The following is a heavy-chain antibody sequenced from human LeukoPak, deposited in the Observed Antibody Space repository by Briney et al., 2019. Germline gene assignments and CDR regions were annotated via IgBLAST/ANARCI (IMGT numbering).Heavy chain of an antibody. CDR2: IIPILGIA. V-gene: IGHV1-69*04. D-gene: IGHD2-2*01. CDR3: AREYQLLSSDNWFDP. CDR1: GGTFSSYA. Sequence: SVKVSCKASGGTFSSYAISWVRQAPGQGLEWMGRIIPILGIANYAQKFQGRVTITADKPTSTAYMELSSLRSEDTAVYYCAREYQLLSSDNWFDPWGQGTLVTVSS. J-gene: IGHJ5*02.